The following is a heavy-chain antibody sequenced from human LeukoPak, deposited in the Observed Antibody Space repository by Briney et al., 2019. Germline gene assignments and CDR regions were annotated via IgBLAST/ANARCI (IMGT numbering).Heavy chain of an antibody. J-gene: IGHJ6*02. CDR2: ISGSGGST. CDR3: AKGEGRGYRFDMDV. CDR1: GFTFSSYA. D-gene: IGHD5-18*01. Sequence: GGSLRLSYAASGFTFSSYAMSWVRQAPGKGLEWVSAISGSGGSTYYADSVKGRFTISRDNSKNTLYLQTNSLRAEDTAVYYCAKGEGRGYRFDMDVWGQGTTVTVSS. V-gene: IGHV3-23*01.